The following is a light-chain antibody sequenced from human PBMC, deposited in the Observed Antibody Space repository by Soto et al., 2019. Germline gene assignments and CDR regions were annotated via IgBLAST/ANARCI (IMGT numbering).Light chain of an antibody. Sequence: IVLTQSPGTLSLSPGERATLSCRASQSVRDSYLAWYQKKPGQAPRLLIYGAYASAAGITDRFSGSGSGTDFTLTISRLETEDFAVYYCQQYGTSTFTFGQGTKLEIK. V-gene: IGKV3-20*01. CDR2: GAY. J-gene: IGKJ2*01. CDR3: QQYGTSTFT. CDR1: QSVRDSY.